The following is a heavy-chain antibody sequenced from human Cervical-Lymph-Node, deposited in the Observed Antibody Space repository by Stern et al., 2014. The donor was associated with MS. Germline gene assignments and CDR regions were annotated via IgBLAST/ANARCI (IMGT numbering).Heavy chain of an antibody. CDR2: IYSSGST. CDR1: GDSISSGRYY. Sequence: QLHLQESGPGLVKPSQTLSLTCTVSGDSISSGRYYWSWIRQPAGKGLEWIGRIYSSGSTNYNPSLKSRVSISIDTSKNQLSLKLSSVSAADTAVYYCARDYYGSRSYPLVYWGQGTLVTVSS. J-gene: IGHJ4*02. V-gene: IGHV4-61*02. D-gene: IGHD3-10*01. CDR3: ARDYYGSRSYPLVY.